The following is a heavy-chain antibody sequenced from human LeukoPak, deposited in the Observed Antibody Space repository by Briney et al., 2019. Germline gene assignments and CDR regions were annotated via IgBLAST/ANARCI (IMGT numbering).Heavy chain of an antibody. CDR3: ARANGSATFYQADY. CDR1: VGSISSYY. Sequence: PSETLSLTCTVSVGSISSYYWRWIRQPPGKGLEWIGYIYYSGSTNYNPSLKSRVTISVDTSKNQFSLKLTSVTAADTAVYYCARANGSATFYQADYCGQGTLVTVSS. V-gene: IGHV4-59*01. D-gene: IGHD3-10*01. J-gene: IGHJ4*02. CDR2: IYYSGST.